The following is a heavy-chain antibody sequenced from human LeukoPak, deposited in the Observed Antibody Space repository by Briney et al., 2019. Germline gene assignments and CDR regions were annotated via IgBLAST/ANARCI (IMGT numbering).Heavy chain of an antibody. D-gene: IGHD5-12*01. Sequence: GGSLRLSCTASGFSFNNYAMTWVRQAPGKGLEWVSIIIASSGRTFYADSVKGRFTISRDNSKSTLYLQMNSLSVEDTAVYYCAKGAYDYVEVDYFDFWGQGALVTVSS. CDR1: GFSFNNYA. J-gene: IGHJ4*02. V-gene: IGHV3-23*01. CDR3: AKGAYDYVEVDYFDF. CDR2: IIASSGRT.